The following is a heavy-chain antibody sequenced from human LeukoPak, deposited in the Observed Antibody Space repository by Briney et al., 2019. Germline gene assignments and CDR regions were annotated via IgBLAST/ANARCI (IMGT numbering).Heavy chain of an antibody. J-gene: IGHJ1*01. Sequence: SGGSLRLSCAACGFTFSSYGMQGVGQAPGKGGEGVAVIWYDGSNKYYGDSVKGRFTISTDNSTNTLYLQMTRLRVEDTAVYYCARGDGYNAAEYLPPGGQGTLATVS. CDR3: ARGDGYNAAEYLPP. V-gene: IGHV3-33*01. CDR1: GFTFSSYG. D-gene: IGHD5-24*01. CDR2: IWYDGSNK.